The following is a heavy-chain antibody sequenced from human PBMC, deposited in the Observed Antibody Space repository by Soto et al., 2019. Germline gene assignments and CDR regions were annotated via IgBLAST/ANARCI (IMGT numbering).Heavy chain of an antibody. J-gene: IGHJ4*02. CDR2: IYYSGST. CDR3: ATTRTYYDILTGYPPRFDY. Sequence: SETLSLTCTVSGGSISSSSYYWGWIRQPPGKGLEWIGSIYYSGSTYYNPSLKSRVTISVDTSKNQFSLKLSSVTAADTAVYYCATTRTYYDILTGYPPRFDYWGQGTLVTVSS. CDR1: GGSISSSSYY. V-gene: IGHV4-39*01. D-gene: IGHD3-9*01.